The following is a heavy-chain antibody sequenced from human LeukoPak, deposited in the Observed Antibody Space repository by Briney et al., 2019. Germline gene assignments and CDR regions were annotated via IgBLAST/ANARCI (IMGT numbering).Heavy chain of an antibody. V-gene: IGHV3-30-3*01. CDR3: ARDLATAEAFDI. D-gene: IGHD7-27*01. J-gene: IGHJ3*02. CDR2: ISYDGSNK. Sequence: GGSLRLSCGASGFTFSRFGIHWVRQAPGKGLEWVAVISYDGSNKYYADSVKGRFTISRDNSKNTLYLQMNSLRAEDTAVYYCARDLATAEAFDIWGQGTMVTVSS. CDR1: GFTFSRFG.